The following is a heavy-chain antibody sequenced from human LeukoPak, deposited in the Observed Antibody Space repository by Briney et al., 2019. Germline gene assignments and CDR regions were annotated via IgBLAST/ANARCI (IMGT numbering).Heavy chain of an antibody. CDR2: INPNSGDT. J-gene: IGHJ4*02. D-gene: IGHD6-6*01. V-gene: IGHV1-2*06. Sequence: GASVKVSCKASGYTFTGHYIHWVRQAPGQGLEWMGRINPNSGDTNYAQKFQGRVTVTMDTSISTAYMELTRLTYDDTAVYYCARARVSVSPSSDYWGQGTLVTVSS. CDR1: GYTFTGHY. CDR3: ARARVSVSPSSDY.